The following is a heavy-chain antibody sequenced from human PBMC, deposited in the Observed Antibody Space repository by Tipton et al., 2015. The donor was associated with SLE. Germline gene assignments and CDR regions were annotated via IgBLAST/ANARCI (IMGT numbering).Heavy chain of an antibody. J-gene: IGHJ5*02. Sequence: TLSLTCAVYGGSFSGYYWSWIRQPPGKGLEWIGEINHTGSTNYIPSLKSRVTISVDTSKNQFSLKLNSVTAADTAVYYCVRLWDSGYADNWFDPWGQGTLVTVSS. CDR3: VRLWDSGYADNWFDP. CDR1: GGSFSGYY. CDR2: INHTGST. D-gene: IGHD5-12*01. V-gene: IGHV4-34*01.